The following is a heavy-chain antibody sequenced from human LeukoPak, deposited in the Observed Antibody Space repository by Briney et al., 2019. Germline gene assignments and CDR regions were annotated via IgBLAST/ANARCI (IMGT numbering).Heavy chain of an antibody. V-gene: IGHV4-39*07. CDR3: ARRSSGRPVDY. D-gene: IGHD3-3*01. Sequence: SQTLSLTCTVSGGSISSGSYYWGWIRQPPGKGLEWIGSIYYSGSTYYNPSLKSRVTISVDTSKNQFSLRLSSVTAADTAVYYCARRSSGRPVDYWGQGTLVTVSS. J-gene: IGHJ4*02. CDR1: GGSISSGSYY. CDR2: IYYSGST.